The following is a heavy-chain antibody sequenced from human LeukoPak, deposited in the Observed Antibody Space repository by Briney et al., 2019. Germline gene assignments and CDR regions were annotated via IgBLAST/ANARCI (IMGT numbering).Heavy chain of an antibody. Sequence: GGSLRLSCAASGFTFRSYSMNWVRQAPGKGLEWVSAIDPSSTYIYYADSVKGRFTISRDNAENSLYLQMNSLRVEDTAVYYCARAPTVLVGYCSSSSCQADYWGQETLVTVSS. CDR2: IDPSSTYI. CDR1: GFTFRSYS. V-gene: IGHV3-21*01. J-gene: IGHJ4*02. CDR3: ARAPTVLVGYCSSSSCQADY. D-gene: IGHD2-2*01.